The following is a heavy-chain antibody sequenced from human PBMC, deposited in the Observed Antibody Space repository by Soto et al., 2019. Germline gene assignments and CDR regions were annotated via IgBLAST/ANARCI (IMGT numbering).Heavy chain of an antibody. Sequence: QVQLVQSGAEVKKPGASVKVSCKASGYTFTSYGISWVRQAPGQGLEWMGWISAYNGNTNYAQKLQGRVTMTTDTSTSTGYKGLRSLRSDEPAVYYRARVMTSVNSYLDHLGHGTLVTVSS. CDR2: ISAYNGNT. D-gene: IGHD4-17*01. CDR1: GYTFTSYG. J-gene: IGHJ4*01. V-gene: IGHV1-18*01. CDR3: ARVMTSVNSYLDH.